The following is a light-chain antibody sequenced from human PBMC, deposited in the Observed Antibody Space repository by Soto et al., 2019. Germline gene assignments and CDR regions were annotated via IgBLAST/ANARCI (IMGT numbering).Light chain of an antibody. CDR1: QSVSSN. CDR3: QQYNIWPPWT. Sequence: EIVMTQSPATLSVSPGERATLSCRASQSVSSNLAWYQQKPGQAPRLLIYGASTRATGIPARFSGSGSGTEFTLTISSLQSEDLAGYYCQQYNIWPPWTFRPATKV. J-gene: IGKJ1*01. V-gene: IGKV3-15*01. CDR2: GAS.